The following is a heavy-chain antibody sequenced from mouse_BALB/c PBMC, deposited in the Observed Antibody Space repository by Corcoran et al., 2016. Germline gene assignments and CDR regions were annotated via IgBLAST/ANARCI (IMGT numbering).Heavy chain of an antibody. J-gene: IGHJ3*01. CDR2: INTYTGEP. V-gene: IGHV9-1*02. CDR1: GYTFTNYG. D-gene: IGHD1-1*01. Sequence: QIQLVQSGPELKKPGETVKISCKASGYTFTNYGMNWVKQASGKGLKWMGWINTYTGEPTYADDFKGRFAFSLETSASTAYLHINSLKNEDMATYFGARGYCSRGAWFAYWGQGTLVTVSA. CDR3: ARGYCSRGAWFAY.